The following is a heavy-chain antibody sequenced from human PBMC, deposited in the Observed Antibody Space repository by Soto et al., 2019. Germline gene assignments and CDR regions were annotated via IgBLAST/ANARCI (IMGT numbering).Heavy chain of an antibody. CDR1: GFTFSSYG. CDR2: IWYDGSNK. Sequence: QVQLVESGGGVVQPGRSLRLSCAASGFTFSSYGMHWVRQAPGKGLEWVAVIWYDGSNKYYADSVKGRFTISRDNSKNTRYLQMYSRRGEDTAVYYCARADLVLLVYGDYEGRGGHWFDPCGQGTLVTVSS. CDR3: ARADLVLLVYGDYEGRGGHWFDP. J-gene: IGHJ5*02. D-gene: IGHD4-17*01. V-gene: IGHV3-33*01.